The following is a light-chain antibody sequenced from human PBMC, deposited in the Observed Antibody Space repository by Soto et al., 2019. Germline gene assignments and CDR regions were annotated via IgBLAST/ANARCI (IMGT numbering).Light chain of an antibody. J-gene: IGLJ1*01. CDR1: SSDVGGYNY. V-gene: IGLV2-14*03. CDR2: YVS. CDR3: SSYTSSSTLLYV. Sequence: QSALTQPASVSGSPGQSITISCTGTSSDVGGYNYVSWYQQHPGKAPKLMIYYVSHRPSGVSNHFSGSKSGNTASLTISELQAEDEADYYCSSYTSSSTLLYVFGTGTKVTVL.